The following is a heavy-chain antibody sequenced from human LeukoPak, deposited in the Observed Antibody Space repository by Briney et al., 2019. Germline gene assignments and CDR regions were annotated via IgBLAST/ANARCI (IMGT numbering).Heavy chain of an antibody. J-gene: IGHJ4*02. V-gene: IGHV4-34*01. CDR2: INHSGST. Sequence: SETLSLTCAVYGGSFSGYYWSWIRQPPGKGLEWIGEINHSGSTNYSPSLKSRVNISVDTSKNQFSLKLSSVTVADTAVCYCVGVAAARFRFDYWGQGTLVTVSS. CDR1: GGSFSGYY. CDR3: VGVAAARFRFDY. D-gene: IGHD6-13*01.